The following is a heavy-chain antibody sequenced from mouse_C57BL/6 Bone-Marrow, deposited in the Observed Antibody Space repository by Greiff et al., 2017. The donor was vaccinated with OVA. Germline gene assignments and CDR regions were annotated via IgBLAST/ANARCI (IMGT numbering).Heavy chain of an antibody. CDR3: ARDQEGYYGSGAY. CDR1: GFTFSSYA. J-gene: IGHJ3*01. CDR2: ISDGGSYT. D-gene: IGHD1-1*01. V-gene: IGHV5-4*01. Sequence: EVQVVESGGGLVKPGGSLKLSCAASGFTFSSYAMSWVRQTPEKRLEWVATISDGGSYTYYPDNVKGRFTISRDNAKNNLYLQMSHLKSEDTAMYYCARDQEGYYGSGAYWGQGTLVTVSA.